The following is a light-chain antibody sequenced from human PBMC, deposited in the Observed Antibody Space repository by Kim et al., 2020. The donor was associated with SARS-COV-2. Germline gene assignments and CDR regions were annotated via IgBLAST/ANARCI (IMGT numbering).Light chain of an antibody. J-gene: IGKJ5*01. CDR1: QSISSF. V-gene: IGKV3-11*01. CDR2: DAS. Sequence: WSPGERATLSCGASQSISSFLAWYQQKPDHPPRLLIYDASNRATGIPARFSGSGSGTDFTLTSGSLEPEDFAVYYCQQRSDWPITFGQGTRLEIK. CDR3: QQRSDWPIT.